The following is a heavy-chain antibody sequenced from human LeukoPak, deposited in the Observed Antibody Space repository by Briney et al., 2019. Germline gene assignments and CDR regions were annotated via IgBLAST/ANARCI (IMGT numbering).Heavy chain of an antibody. Sequence: PSETLSLTCTVSGVSISSYFWSWIRQPAGKGLEWIGRIYNSGSTNYNPSLKSRVTMSVDTSKNQFSLKLRSVTAADTAVYYCAREGLSSSWNNWFDPWGQGTLVTVSS. V-gene: IGHV4-4*07. J-gene: IGHJ5*02. CDR3: AREGLSSSWNNWFDP. D-gene: IGHD6-13*01. CDR1: GVSISSYF. CDR2: IYNSGST.